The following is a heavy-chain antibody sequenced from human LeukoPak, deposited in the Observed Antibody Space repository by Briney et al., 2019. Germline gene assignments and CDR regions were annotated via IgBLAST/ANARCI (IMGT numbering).Heavy chain of an antibody. Sequence: GGSLRLSCAASGFTLSTYWMSWVRQAPGKGLEWVATIKHDGSEKYYVDSVKGRFTISRDNAKNSLYLQMNSLRAEDTAVYYCARDISSGYLDYWGQGTLVTVSS. J-gene: IGHJ4*02. V-gene: IGHV3-7*01. CDR3: ARDISSGYLDY. CDR2: IKHDGSEK. CDR1: GFTLSTYW. D-gene: IGHD3-22*01.